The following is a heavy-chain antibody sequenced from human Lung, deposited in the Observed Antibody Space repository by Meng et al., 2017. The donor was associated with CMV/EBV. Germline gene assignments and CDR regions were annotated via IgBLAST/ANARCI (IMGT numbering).Heavy chain of an antibody. V-gene: IGHV3-23*01. CDR3: AKSVPTIWRPMDV. CDR2: MSSSSGSR. CDR1: GFTFSRSA. J-gene: IGHJ6*04. D-gene: IGHD3-9*01. Sequence: GGSLRLSCAASGFTFSRSAMTWVRQAPGKGLEWVSAMSSSSGSRYYADAVKGRFTISRDNSKNTLYLQMNSVRAEDTAVYFCAKSVPTIWRPMDVWGTG.